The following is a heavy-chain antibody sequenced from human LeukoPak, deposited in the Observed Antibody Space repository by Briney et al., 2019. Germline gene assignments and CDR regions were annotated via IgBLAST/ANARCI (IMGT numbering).Heavy chain of an antibody. CDR3: ARDPRGSSWFDY. V-gene: IGHV4-59*01. D-gene: IGHD6-13*01. Sequence: PSETLSLTCTVSAGSISNYYWSWIRQPQGKGLEWIGYIYYSGNTNYNPSLKSRVTISVDTSKNQFSLKLSSVTAADTAVYYCARDPRGSSWFDYWGQGTLVTVSS. J-gene: IGHJ4*02. CDR1: AGSISNYY. CDR2: IYYSGNT.